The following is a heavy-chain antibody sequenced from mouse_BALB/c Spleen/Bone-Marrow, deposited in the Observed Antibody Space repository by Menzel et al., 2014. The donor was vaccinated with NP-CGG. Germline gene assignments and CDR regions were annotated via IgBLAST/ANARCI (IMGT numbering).Heavy chain of an antibody. V-gene: IGHV1S132*01. J-gene: IGHJ2*01. D-gene: IGHD2-4*01. CDR1: GYTFTSYW. CDR3: ARKGISTVIATAYYFDY. CDR2: IFPGTGTT. Sequence: QVQLKQSGAELVKPGASVKLSCKTSGYTFTSYWIQWVKQRPGQGLGWIGEIFPGTGTTYYNEKFKDKATLTIDTSSSTAYMQLSSLTSEDSAVYFCARKGISTVIATAYYFDYWSQGSTLTVSS.